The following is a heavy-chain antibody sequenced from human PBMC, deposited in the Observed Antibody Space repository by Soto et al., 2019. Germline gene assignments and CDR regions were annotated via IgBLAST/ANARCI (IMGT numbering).Heavy chain of an antibody. V-gene: IGHV4-59*01. Sequence: SETLSLTCTVSGVNISSYYWSWIRQPPGKGLEWIGYIYYSGSTNYNPSLKSRVTISVDTSKNQFSLKLSSVTAADTAVYYCARDNVAGGSFDIWGQGTMVTVSS. CDR1: GVNISSYY. J-gene: IGHJ3*02. CDR2: IYYSGST. D-gene: IGHD2-15*01. CDR3: ARDNVAGGSFDI.